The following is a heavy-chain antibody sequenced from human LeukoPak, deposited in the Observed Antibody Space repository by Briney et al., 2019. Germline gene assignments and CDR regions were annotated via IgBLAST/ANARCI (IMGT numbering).Heavy chain of an antibody. D-gene: IGHD5-12*01. J-gene: IGHJ4*02. CDR2: IIPIFGTA. Sequence: SVKLSCTASGGXFSSYAISWVRQAPGQGLEWMGEIIPIFGTANYAQQFQGRVTITADESTSTAYMELSSLRSEDTVVYYCAREYSGYAYYWGQGTLVTVSS. CDR3: AREYSGYAYY. CDR1: GGXFSSYA. V-gene: IGHV1-69*13.